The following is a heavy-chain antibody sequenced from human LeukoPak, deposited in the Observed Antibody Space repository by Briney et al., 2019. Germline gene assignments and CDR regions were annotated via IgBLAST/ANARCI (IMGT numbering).Heavy chain of an antibody. V-gene: IGHV1-3*01. Sequence: ASVKVSCKASGYIFTDYAIHWSRQAPGQRPEWMGWINAGNGNTKYSQKFQGRITLIRDTSAATAYMELGSLRHDDLAVYYCARGRGTSGSNRDFYYYYYMDVWGKGTTVTVSS. D-gene: IGHD2-15*01. CDR2: INAGNGNT. CDR1: GYIFTDYA. CDR3: ARGRGTSGSNRDFYYYYYMDV. J-gene: IGHJ6*03.